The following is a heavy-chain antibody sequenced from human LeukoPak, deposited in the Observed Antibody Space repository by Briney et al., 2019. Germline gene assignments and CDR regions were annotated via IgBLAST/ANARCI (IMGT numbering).Heavy chain of an antibody. CDR1: GGSFIGYD. Sequence: PSETLSLTCAVYGGSFIGYDWTWIRQPPGKGLEWIGYIYYSGSTNYNPSLKSRVTISVDTSKNQFSLKLSSVTAADTAVYYCASGAVTTHDYWGQGALVTVSS. CDR2: IYYSGST. CDR3: ASGAVTTHDY. D-gene: IGHD1/OR15-1a*01. V-gene: IGHV4-34*11. J-gene: IGHJ4*02.